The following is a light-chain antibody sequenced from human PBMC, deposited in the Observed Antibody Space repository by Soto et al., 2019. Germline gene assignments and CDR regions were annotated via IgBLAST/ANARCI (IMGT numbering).Light chain of an antibody. CDR1: NIGTKS. CDR3: HVWDRSSGHV. J-gene: IGLJ1*01. CDR2: DDT. V-gene: IGLV3-21*02. Sequence: SYELTQPPSVSVAPGQTARISCGGNNIGTKSEHWYQQKPGQAPVVVVYDDTDRPSGIPERFSGSNSGNTATLTISRVEAGDEADYYCHVWDRSSGHVFGTGTKLTVL.